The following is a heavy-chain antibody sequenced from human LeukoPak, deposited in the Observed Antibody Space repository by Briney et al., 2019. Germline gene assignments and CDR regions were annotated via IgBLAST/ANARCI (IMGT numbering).Heavy chain of an antibody. Sequence: PSETLSLTCTVSGGSISSYYWSWIRQPPGKGLEWIGYIYYSGSTNYNPSLKSRVTISVDTSKNQFSLKLSSVTAADTAVYYCARDSGYYAGTSFDYWGQGTLVTVSS. D-gene: IGHD3-22*01. CDR1: GGSISSYY. CDR3: ARDSGYYAGTSFDY. V-gene: IGHV4-59*12. CDR2: IYYSGST. J-gene: IGHJ4*02.